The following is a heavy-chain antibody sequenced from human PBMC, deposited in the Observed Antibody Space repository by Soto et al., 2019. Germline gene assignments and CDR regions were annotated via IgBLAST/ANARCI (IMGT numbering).Heavy chain of an antibody. D-gene: IGHD2-15*01. CDR3: ARTFVDGMAGFGP. CDR1: GFTLSTYW. V-gene: IGHV3-74*01. CDR2: ISSGGTYT. Sequence: GGSLRLSCAASGFTLSTYWMHWVRQVPGKGLVWVSRISSGGTYTNYADSVKGRFTISRASARNTLFLQMNYLTGEDTAVYYCARTFVDGMAGFGPWGQGTLVTVSS. J-gene: IGHJ5*02.